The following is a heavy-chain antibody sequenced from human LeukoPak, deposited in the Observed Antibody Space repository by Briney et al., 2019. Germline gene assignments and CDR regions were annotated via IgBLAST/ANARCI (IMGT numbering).Heavy chain of an antibody. CDR2: IYYSGST. J-gene: IGHJ6*03. CDR1: GGSISSFY. Sequence: SETLTLTRTGTGGSISSFYWSCIRQPPRKELEWIGYIYYSGSTNYNPSLKSRVTMSVDTSKDQFSLKLSSVTAADTAVYYCARGNYYYYMDVWGKGTTVSVSS. CDR3: ARGNYYYYMDV. V-gene: IGHV4-59*08.